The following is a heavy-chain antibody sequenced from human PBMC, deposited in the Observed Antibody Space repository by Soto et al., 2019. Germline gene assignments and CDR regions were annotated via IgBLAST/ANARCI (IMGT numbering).Heavy chain of an antibody. CDR3: ARGQRFSDWFDP. CDR1: GGAISGYY. D-gene: IGHD3-3*01. V-gene: IGHV4-4*07. J-gene: IGHJ5*02. Sequence: PSETLSLTCTVSGGAISGYYWTWLRQPAGKGLEWIGRIYSSWTTKYIPSLQSRLNMSLDTSKNQFSLRLTSVTAADTAVYYCARGQRFSDWFDPWGQGALVTVSS. CDR2: IYSSWTT.